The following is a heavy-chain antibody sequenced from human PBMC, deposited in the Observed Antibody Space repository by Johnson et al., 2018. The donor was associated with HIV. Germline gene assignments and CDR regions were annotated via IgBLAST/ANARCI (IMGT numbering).Heavy chain of an antibody. CDR2: IYSGGST. V-gene: IGHV3-66*02. CDR1: GFTVNSNY. Sequence: VQLVESGGGLVQPGGSLRLSCAASGFTVNSNYINWVRQAPGKGLECVSGIYSGGSTYYADSVKGRFTVSRDNSKNALYLQMNSLRVEDTAVYYCAKTPSMGADAFDIWGQGTMVTVSS. CDR3: AKTPSMGADAFDI. J-gene: IGHJ3*02. D-gene: IGHD3-16*01.